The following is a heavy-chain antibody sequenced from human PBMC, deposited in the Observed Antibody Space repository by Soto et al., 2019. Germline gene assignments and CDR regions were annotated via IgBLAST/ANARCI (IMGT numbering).Heavy chain of an antibody. D-gene: IGHD3-3*01. Sequence: QVQLVQSGAEVKKPGASVKVSCKASGYTFTSYDINWVRQATGQGLEWMGWMNPNSGNTGYAQKFQGRVTMTRTTSISTAYMELSSLRSEDTAVYYCARHKTLYYDLWSSNGMDVWGQGTTVTVSS. CDR3: ARHKTLYYDLWSSNGMDV. J-gene: IGHJ6*02. CDR2: MNPNSGNT. CDR1: GYTFTSYD. V-gene: IGHV1-8*01.